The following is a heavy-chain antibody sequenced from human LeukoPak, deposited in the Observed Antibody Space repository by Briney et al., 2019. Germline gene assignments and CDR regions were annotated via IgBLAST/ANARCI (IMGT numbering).Heavy chain of an antibody. CDR1: GYAFTSYG. J-gene: IGHJ4*02. V-gene: IGHV1-18*01. Sequence: ASVKVSCKASGYAFTSYGISWVRQAPGQGLEWMGWISAYNGNTNYAQKLQGRVTMTTDTSTSTAYMELRSLRSDDTAVYYCARDASYNYDSSGYSKPFDYWGQGTLVTVSS. CDR2: ISAYNGNT. CDR3: ARDASYNYDSSGYSKPFDY. D-gene: IGHD3-22*01.